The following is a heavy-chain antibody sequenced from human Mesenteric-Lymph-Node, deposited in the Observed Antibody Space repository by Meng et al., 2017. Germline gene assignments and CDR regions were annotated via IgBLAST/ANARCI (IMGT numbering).Heavy chain of an antibody. V-gene: IGHV7-4-1*04. Sequence: QGQLGQAGPEVKKPGASVKVSCKASGYTLTTYAMNWVRQAPGQGLEWMGWINTNTGNPTYAQGFTGRFVFSLDTSVNMAYLQITSLKAEDTAVYYCVRGDWFDPWGQGTLVTVSS. CDR1: GYTLTTYA. CDR2: INTNTGNP. CDR3: VRGDWFDP. J-gene: IGHJ5*02.